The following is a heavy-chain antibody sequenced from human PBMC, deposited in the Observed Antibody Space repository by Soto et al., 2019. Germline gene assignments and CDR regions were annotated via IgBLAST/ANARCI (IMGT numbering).Heavy chain of an antibody. CDR2: IYYSGST. J-gene: IGHJ4*02. V-gene: IGHV4-31*03. Sequence: SETMSLTCTVPVCSISSGGYYWTCFRQHPGKGLEWIGFIYYSGSTHYNPSLRSRVTISVDTSKNQFSLKLSSVTAADTAVYHCARDQSGYTYGHFDSWGQGTLVT. CDR3: ARDQSGYTYGHFDS. D-gene: IGHD5-18*01. CDR1: VCSISSGGYY.